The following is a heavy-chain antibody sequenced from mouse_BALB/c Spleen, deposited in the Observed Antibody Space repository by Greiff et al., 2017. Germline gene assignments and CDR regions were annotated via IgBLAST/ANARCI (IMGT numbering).Heavy chain of an antibody. D-gene: IGHD1-3*01. CDR2: IYPGSGST. V-gene: IGHV1S22*01. J-gene: IGHJ2*01. CDR3: AGKDLSGGCFDY. Sequence: LLQPGSELVRPGASVKLSCTASGYTFTSYWMHWVKQRHGQGLEWIGNIYPGSGSTNYDEMFKSKGTLAVDTTSSTAYMHISSLTSEDSAVCYCAGKDLSGGCFDYWGPGTTLTVSS. CDR1: GYTFTSYW.